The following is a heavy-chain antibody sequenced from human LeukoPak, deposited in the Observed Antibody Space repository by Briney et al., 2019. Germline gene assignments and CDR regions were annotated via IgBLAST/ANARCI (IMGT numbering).Heavy chain of an antibody. V-gene: IGHV3-74*01. CDR2: IETDGSST. J-gene: IGHJ4*02. CDR3: ARDPSSWNGFFDS. D-gene: IGHD6-13*01. CDR1: GFTFRSYW. Sequence: PGGSLRLTCEASGFTFRSYWMHWVRRAPGKGLMWVSRIETDGSSTNYADSVKGRFTISRDNARNTVYLQMNSLRADDTAVYYCARDPSSWNGFFDSWGQGTLATVSS.